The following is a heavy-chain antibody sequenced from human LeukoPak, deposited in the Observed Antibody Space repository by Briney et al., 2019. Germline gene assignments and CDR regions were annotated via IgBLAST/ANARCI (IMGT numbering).Heavy chain of an antibody. D-gene: IGHD5-24*01. J-gene: IGHJ4*02. V-gene: IGHV3-23*01. CDR1: GVTFTSKA. CDR2: ISGSGGTT. CDR3: AKDRNDYNYRDY. Sequence: GRSLRLSCAASGVTFTSKARGWVSQAPGKGMKWVSVISGSGGTTYYADSVKGRITISRDNSKNTLYLQMNSLRAEDTAVYYCAKDRNDYNYRDYWGQGTLVTVSS.